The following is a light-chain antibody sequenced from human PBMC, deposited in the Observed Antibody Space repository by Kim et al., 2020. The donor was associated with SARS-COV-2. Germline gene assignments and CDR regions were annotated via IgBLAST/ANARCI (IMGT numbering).Light chain of an antibody. J-gene: IGKJ4*01. V-gene: IGKV1-5*03. CDR2: EAS. Sequence: SASVGDRVTITCRASESISSWLAWYQQKPGKAPKLLIYEASSLQSGVPSRFSGSGSGTEFTLTISSLQPDDFATYYCQQFYLNSVSFGGGTKLEI. CDR3: QQFYLNSVS. CDR1: ESISSW.